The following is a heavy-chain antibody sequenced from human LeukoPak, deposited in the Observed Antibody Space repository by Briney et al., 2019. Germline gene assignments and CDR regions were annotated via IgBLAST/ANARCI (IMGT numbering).Heavy chain of an antibody. V-gene: IGHV3-9*01. CDR2: ISWNSGSI. CDR1: GFTFDDYA. Sequence: PGRSLRLSCAASGFTFDDYAMHWVRQAPGKGLEWVSGISWNSGSIGYADSVKGRFTISRGNAKNSLYLQMNSLRAEDTALYYCAKGAIAVAGTFYFDYWGQGTLVTVSS. J-gene: IGHJ4*02. CDR3: AKGAIAVAGTFYFDY. D-gene: IGHD6-19*01.